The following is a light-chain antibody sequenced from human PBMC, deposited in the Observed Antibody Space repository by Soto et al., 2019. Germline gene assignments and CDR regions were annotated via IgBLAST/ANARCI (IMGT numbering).Light chain of an antibody. J-gene: IGLJ1*01. CDR2: DVS. V-gene: IGLV2-14*01. Sequence: QSALTQPASVSGSPGQSITISCTGTSSDVGGYNYVSWYQQHPGKAPKLMIYDVSNRPSGVSNRFSGSKSGNTASLTISGLQAEDGADNYWSSDTSRSTPDDFGPGTKVTVL. CDR3: SSDTSRSTPDD. CDR1: SSDVGGYNY.